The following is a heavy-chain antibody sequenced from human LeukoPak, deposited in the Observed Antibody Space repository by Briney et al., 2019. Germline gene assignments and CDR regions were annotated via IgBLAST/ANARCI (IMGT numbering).Heavy chain of an antibody. CDR3: ARVLAASVALDY. D-gene: IGHD5/OR15-5a*01. Sequence: GSSVKVSCKASGGTFSSYAISWVRQAPGQGLEWMGIINPSGGSTSYAQKFQGRVTMTRDTSTSTVYMELSSLRSEDTAVYYCARVLAASVALDYWGQGTLVTVSS. V-gene: IGHV1-46*01. J-gene: IGHJ4*02. CDR1: GGTFSSYA. CDR2: INPSGGST.